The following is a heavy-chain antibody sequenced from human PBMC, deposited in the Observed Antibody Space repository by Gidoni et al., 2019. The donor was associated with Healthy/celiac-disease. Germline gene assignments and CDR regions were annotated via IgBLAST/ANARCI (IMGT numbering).Heavy chain of an antibody. Sequence: EVQLVQSGAEGKKPGESLKISGKGSGYSCTSYWIGWVRQMPGKGREWMGILYPGDSATSYSPSFQGQVTLSADKSISTAYLQWSSLKASDTAMYYFARTKPNSYDRRSGSLGFDYWGQGTLVTVSS. D-gene: IGHD3-22*01. CDR3: ARTKPNSYDRRSGSLGFDY. V-gene: IGHV5-51*01. CDR1: GYSCTSYW. CDR2: LYPGDSAT. J-gene: IGHJ4*02.